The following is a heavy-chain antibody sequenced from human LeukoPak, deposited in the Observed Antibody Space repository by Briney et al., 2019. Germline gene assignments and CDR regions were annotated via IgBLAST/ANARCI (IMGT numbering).Heavy chain of an antibody. Sequence: PGGSLRLSCAASGFTFSSYWMSWVRQAPGKGLEWVANIKQDGSEKYYVDSVKGRFTISRDNAKNSPYLQMNNLRAEDTAVYYCARDKLVGATHLDYWGQGSLVTVSS. CDR2: IKQDGSEK. CDR1: GFTFSSYW. V-gene: IGHV3-7*01. D-gene: IGHD1-26*01. CDR3: ARDKLVGATHLDY. J-gene: IGHJ4*02.